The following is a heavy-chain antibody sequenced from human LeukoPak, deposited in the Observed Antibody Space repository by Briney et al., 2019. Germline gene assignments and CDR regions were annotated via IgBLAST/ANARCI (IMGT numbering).Heavy chain of an antibody. J-gene: IGHJ5*02. CDR1: GYTFTSYY. CDR3: ARSGYDSSGYYYGVWFDP. Sequence: GASVKVSCKASGYTFTSYYMHWVRRAPGQGLEWMGIINPSGGSTSYAQKFQGRVTMTRDTSTSTVYMELSSLRSEDTAVYYCARSGYDSSGYYYGVWFDPWGQGTLVTVSS. D-gene: IGHD3-22*01. CDR2: INPSGGST. V-gene: IGHV1-46*01.